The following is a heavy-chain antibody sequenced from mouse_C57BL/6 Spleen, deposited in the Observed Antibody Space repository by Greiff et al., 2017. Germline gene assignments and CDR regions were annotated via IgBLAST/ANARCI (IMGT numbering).Heavy chain of an antibody. CDR3: EREGNYYGCSFDY. Sequence: QVQLQQSGAELARPGASVKMSCKASGYTFTSYTMHWVKQRPGQGLEWIGYINPSSGYTKYNQKFKDKATLTADKSSSTACMQLSSLTSEDSAVYDCEREGNYYGCSFDYWGQGTTLTVSS. CDR1: GYTFTSYT. D-gene: IGHD1-1*01. V-gene: IGHV1-4*01. J-gene: IGHJ2*01. CDR2: INPSSGYT.